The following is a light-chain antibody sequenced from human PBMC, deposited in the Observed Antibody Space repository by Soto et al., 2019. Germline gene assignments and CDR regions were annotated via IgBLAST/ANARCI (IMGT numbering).Light chain of an antibody. CDR3: SSHTSGSTLV. V-gene: IGLV2-14*01. Sequence: QSVLTQPASVSGSPGQSIAISCTGTSSDVGGYDYVSWYQQQPDKAPKLMIYEVTKRPSGVSNRFSGSKSGNTASLTISGLQSEDEADYYCSSHTSGSTLVFGTGTKVTVL. J-gene: IGLJ1*01. CDR1: SSDVGGYDY. CDR2: EVT.